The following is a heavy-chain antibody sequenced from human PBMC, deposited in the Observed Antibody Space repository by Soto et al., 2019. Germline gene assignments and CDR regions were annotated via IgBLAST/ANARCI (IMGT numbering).Heavy chain of an antibody. Sequence: EVQLVESGGGLVQPGGSLRLSCVASGFTVSNNYMTWVRQAPGKGLEWGSNMYSGGETFYTDSVKGRFTNSRDSSTNTLYLQMDNVRAEDTAVYYCARDPGVNWAWGKGTTVTVSS. CDR2: MYSGGET. CDR1: GFTVSNNY. J-gene: IGHJ6*04. D-gene: IGHD2-8*01. CDR3: ARDPGVNWA. V-gene: IGHV3-66*01.